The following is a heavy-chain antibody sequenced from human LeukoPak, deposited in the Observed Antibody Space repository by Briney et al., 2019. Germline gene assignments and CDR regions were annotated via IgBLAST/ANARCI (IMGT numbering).Heavy chain of an antibody. CDR2: IWYDGEIK. J-gene: IGHJ4*02. D-gene: IGHD6-6*01. Sequence: GGSLRPSCVASGFTFSLFGMHWVRQAPGKGLEWVGVIWYDGEIKYYADSVKGRFTISRDNSKNTVHLQMNSLRVEDTAVYYCARDARFGSSYSDYWGQGTVVTVSS. CDR1: GFTFSLFG. V-gene: IGHV3-33*01. CDR3: ARDARFGSSYSDY.